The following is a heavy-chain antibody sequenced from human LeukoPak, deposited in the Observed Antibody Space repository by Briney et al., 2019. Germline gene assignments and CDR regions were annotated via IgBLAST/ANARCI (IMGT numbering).Heavy chain of an antibody. D-gene: IGHD4-23*01. CDR3: AKLGGNSNFYYYYMDV. CDR1: GFTFSTYA. V-gene: IGHV3-23*01. J-gene: IGHJ6*03. CDR2: ISGGSGST. Sequence: GGSLRLSSAASGFTFSTYAMRWVRQAPGKGLEGVSTISGGSGSTFFADSVKGRFTISRDNSKGTLYLQMNSLRAEETAVYCCAKLGGNSNFYYYYMDVWGKGTTVTVSS.